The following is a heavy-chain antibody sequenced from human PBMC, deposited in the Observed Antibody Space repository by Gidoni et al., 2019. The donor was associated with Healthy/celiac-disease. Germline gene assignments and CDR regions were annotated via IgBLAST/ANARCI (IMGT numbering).Heavy chain of an antibody. Sequence: EVQLVESGGGLVQPGGSLRFSCAASGFTFSSYWMSWVRQTPVKGLEWVANIKQDGSDKYYVDSVKGRFTISRDNAKNSLYLQMNSLRAEDTAVYYWARELEHYYGSGYHGAFDIWGQGTMVTVSS. CDR3: ARELEHYYGSGYHGAFDI. CDR2: IKQDGSDK. V-gene: IGHV3-7*03. D-gene: IGHD3-10*01. CDR1: GFTFSSYW. J-gene: IGHJ3*02.